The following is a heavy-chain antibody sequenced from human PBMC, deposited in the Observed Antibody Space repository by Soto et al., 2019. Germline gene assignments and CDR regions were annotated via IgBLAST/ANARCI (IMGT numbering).Heavy chain of an antibody. CDR2: IYPGDSDT. J-gene: IGHJ4*02. V-gene: IGHV5-51*01. Sequence: GEALTISGKGSGYNVTSYWSGRVRQKTGKGMKRMEIIYPGDSDTKYSPSFQGQVTISADKSISTAYLQWSSLKASVTAMYYCARRVHFSGGWFDSPHYYFDFWGKGTLVTVSS. D-gene: IGHD6-19*01. CDR1: GYNVTSYW. CDR3: ARRVHFSGGWFDSPHYYFDF.